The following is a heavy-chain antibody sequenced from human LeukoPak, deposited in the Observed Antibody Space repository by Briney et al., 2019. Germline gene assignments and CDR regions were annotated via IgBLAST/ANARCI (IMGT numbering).Heavy chain of an antibody. V-gene: IGHV4-39*07. CDR1: GGSISTSIFY. Sequence: PSETLSLTCTVSGGSISTSIFYWSWIRQPPGKGLEWIGEINHSGSTNYNPSLKNRVTISVDTSKNQFSLKLSSVTAADTAVYYCARVVQGFDDFEIWGQGTMVTVSS. CDR3: ARVVQGFDDFEI. J-gene: IGHJ3*02. CDR2: INHSGST. D-gene: IGHD2-2*01.